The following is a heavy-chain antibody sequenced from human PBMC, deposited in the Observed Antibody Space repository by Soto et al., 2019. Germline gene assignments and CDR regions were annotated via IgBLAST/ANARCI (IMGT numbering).Heavy chain of an antibody. Sequence: ASVKVSRKASGYTFTSYGISWVRQAPGQGLEWMGWISAYNGNTNYAQKLQGRVTMTTDTSTSTAYMELRSLRSDDTAVYYCARDPTGYCTNGVCFGGWFDPWGQGTLVTVSS. CDR2: ISAYNGNT. CDR1: GYTFTSYG. CDR3: ARDPTGYCTNGVCFGGWFDP. D-gene: IGHD2-8*01. V-gene: IGHV1-18*01. J-gene: IGHJ5*02.